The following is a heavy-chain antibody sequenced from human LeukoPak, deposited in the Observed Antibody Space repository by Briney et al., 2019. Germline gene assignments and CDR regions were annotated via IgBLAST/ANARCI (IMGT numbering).Heavy chain of an antibody. CDR1: GYTFTGYY. J-gene: IGHJ4*02. D-gene: IGHD6-19*01. Sequence: ASVTLSCKASGYTFTGYYMHWVRQAPGQGLEWMGWINPNSGGTNYAQKFQGRVTMTRDTSISTAYMELSRLRSDDTAVYYCARAPKSSGWDLPEGYWGQGTLVTVSS. CDR2: INPNSGGT. CDR3: ARAPKSSGWDLPEGY. V-gene: IGHV1-2*02.